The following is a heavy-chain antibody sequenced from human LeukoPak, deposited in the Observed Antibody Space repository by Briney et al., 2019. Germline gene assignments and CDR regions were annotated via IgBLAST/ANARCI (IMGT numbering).Heavy chain of an antibody. CDR3: AAGWELEGAFDY. CDR2: ISGSGGST. Sequence: GGSLRLSCAASGFTFSSYAMSWVRQAPGKGLEWVSAISGSGGSTYYADSVKGRFTISRDNSKNTLYLQMNSLRAEDTAVYYCAAGWELEGAFDYWGQGTLVTVSS. V-gene: IGHV3-23*01. J-gene: IGHJ4*02. CDR1: GFTFSSYA. D-gene: IGHD1-26*01.